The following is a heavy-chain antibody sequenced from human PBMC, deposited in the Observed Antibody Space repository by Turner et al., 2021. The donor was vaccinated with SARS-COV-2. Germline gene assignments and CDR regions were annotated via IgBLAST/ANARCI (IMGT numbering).Heavy chain of an antibody. CDR3: TRLMDTAMDYYGMDV. J-gene: IGHJ6*02. Sequence: HLLVQESGTGLEKPPATMSLTRPVSGGSISSSSYYWGWILQSPVMRLEWIGNILYSGSTYYNPSLKSRVTISVDTSKNQSSLKLSSVTAADTAVYFCTRLMDTAMDYYGMDVWGQLTTVTVSS. CDR1: GGSISSSSYY. D-gene: IGHD5-18*01. V-gene: IGHV4-39*01. CDR2: ILYSGST.